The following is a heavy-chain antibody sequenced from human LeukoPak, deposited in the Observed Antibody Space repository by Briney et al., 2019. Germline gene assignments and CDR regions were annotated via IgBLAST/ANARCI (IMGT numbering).Heavy chain of an antibody. CDR1: GYTLTELS. CDR3: ATDFRCSGGSCYSTGMDV. D-gene: IGHD2-15*01. J-gene: IGHJ6*02. Sequence: ASVTVSCKVSGYTLTELSMHWVRQAPGKGLEWMGGFDPEEGETIYAQKFQGRVTMTEDTSTDTAYMELSSLRSEDTAVYFCATDFRCSGGSCYSTGMDVWGQGTTVTVSS. V-gene: IGHV1-24*01. CDR2: FDPEEGET.